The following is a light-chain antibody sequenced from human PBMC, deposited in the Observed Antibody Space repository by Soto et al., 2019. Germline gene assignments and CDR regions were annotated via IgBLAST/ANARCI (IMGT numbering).Light chain of an antibody. CDR3: QQYGSSPLYT. Sequence: EIVLTQSPGTLSLSPGERATLSCRASQSVSSSYLAWYQQKPGQAPRLLIYGASRRATGIPDRFSGRGSGKDFTLTISRLEPEDFAVYYCQQYGSSPLYTLGQGTKLEIK. J-gene: IGKJ2*01. V-gene: IGKV3-20*01. CDR2: GAS. CDR1: QSVSSSY.